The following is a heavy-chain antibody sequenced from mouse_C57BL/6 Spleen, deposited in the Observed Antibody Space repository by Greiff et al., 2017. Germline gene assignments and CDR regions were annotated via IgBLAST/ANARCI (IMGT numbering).Heavy chain of an antibody. CDR3: ARGYSNRAGFAY. CDR2: IDPSDSYT. CDR1: GYTFTSYW. V-gene: IGHV1-69*01. Sequence: QVQLKQPGAELVMPGASVKLSCKASGYTFTSYWMHWVKQRPGQGLEWIGEIDPSDSYTNYNQKFKGKSTLTVDKSSSTAYMQLSSLTSEDSAVYYCARGYSNRAGFAYWGQGTLVTVSA. J-gene: IGHJ3*01. D-gene: IGHD2-5*01.